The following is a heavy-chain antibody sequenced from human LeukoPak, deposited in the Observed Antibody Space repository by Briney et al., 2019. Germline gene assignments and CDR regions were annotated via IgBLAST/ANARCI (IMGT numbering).Heavy chain of an antibody. D-gene: IGHD5-18*01. CDR1: GYSISSGYY. CDR3: ARGTGEGYSYGRYYFDY. J-gene: IGHJ4*02. V-gene: IGHV4-38-2*02. Sequence: PSETLSLTCTVSGYSISSGYYWGWIRQPPGKGLEWIGSIYHSGSTYYNPSLKSRVTTSVDTSKNQFSLKLSSVTAADTAVYYCARGTGEGYSYGRYYFDYWGQGTLVTVSS. CDR2: IYHSGST.